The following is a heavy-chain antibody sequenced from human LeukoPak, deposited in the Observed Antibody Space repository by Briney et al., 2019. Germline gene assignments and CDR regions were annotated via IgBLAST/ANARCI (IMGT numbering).Heavy chain of an antibody. V-gene: IGHV1-69*13. J-gene: IGHJ6*02. CDR3: ARALIVVVPAASQYYHYYYGMDV. Sequence: SVKVSCKASGGTFSSYAISWVRQAPGQGLEWMGGIIPIFGTANYAQKFQGRVTITADESTSTAYMELSSLRSEDTAVYYCARALIVVVPAASQYYHYYYGMDVWGQGTTVTVSS. CDR1: GGTFSSYA. D-gene: IGHD2-2*01. CDR2: IIPIFGTA.